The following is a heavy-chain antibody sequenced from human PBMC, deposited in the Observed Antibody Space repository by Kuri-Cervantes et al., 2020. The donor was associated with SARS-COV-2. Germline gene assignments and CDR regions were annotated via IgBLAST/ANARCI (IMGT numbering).Heavy chain of an antibody. CDR2: INSDGSST. J-gene: IGHJ4*02. V-gene: IGHV3-74*01. CDR1: GFTFSSYW. Sequence: GESLKISCAASGFTFSSYWMHWVRQAPGKGLVWVSRINSDGSSTSYADSVKGRFTISRDNAKNSVYLQMNSLRAEDTAVYYCARDLRLGNSLDYWGQGTLVTVSS. CDR3: ARDLRLGNSLDY. D-gene: IGHD7-27*01.